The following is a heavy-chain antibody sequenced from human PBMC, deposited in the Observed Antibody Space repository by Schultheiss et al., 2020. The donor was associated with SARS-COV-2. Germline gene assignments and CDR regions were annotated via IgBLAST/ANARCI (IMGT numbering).Heavy chain of an antibody. CDR2: IYTSGST. J-gene: IGHJ5*02. V-gene: IGHV4-4*07. CDR3: ARGAYGSAYKNWFDP. CDR1: GGSISSYY. Sequence: SETLSLTCTVSGGSISSYYWSWIRQPPGKGLEWIGSIYTSGSTNYNPSLKSRVTMSVDTSKNQFSLKLSSVAAADTAVYYCARGAYGSAYKNWFDPWGQGTLVTVSS. D-gene: IGHD3-10*01.